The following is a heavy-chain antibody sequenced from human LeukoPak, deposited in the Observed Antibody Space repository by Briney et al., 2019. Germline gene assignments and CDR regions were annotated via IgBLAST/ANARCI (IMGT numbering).Heavy chain of an antibody. V-gene: IGHV1-18*01. CDR2: ISAYNGNT. Sequence: ASVKVSWKASGYTFTSYGISWVRQAPGQGLEWMGWISAYNGNTNYAQKLQGRVTMTTDTSTSTAYMELRSLRSDDTAVYYCARSYSSGSTSRWDPTGTWFDPWGQGTLVTVSS. D-gene: IGHD2-2*01. CDR3: ARSYSSGSTSRWDPTGTWFDP. CDR1: GYTFTSYG. J-gene: IGHJ5*02.